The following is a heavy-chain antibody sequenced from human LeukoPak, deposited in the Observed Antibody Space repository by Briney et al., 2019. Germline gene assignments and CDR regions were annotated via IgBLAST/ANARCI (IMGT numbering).Heavy chain of an antibody. V-gene: IGHV4-34*01. CDR2: INHSGST. CDR1: GESFSGYY. J-gene: IGHJ4*02. D-gene: IGHD2-15*01. Sequence: PSETLSLTCAVYGESFSGYYWSWIRQSPGKGLEWIGEINHSGSTNYNPSLKSRVTISVDTSKNQFSLKLSSVTAADTAVYYCARVQGYCSGGSCYGNDYWGQGTLVTVSS. CDR3: ARVQGYCSGGSCYGNDY.